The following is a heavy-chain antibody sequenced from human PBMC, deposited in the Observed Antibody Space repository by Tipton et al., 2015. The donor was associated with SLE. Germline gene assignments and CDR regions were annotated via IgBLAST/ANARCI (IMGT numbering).Heavy chain of an antibody. CDR1: GFTVSSNY. Sequence: SLRLSCTVSGFTVSSNYMNWVRQAPGKGLEWVSVIYSGGSTYYADSVKGRFTITRDNFRNTLYLQMNSLRAEDTAVYYCARDPTGWYFDLWCRGILVTVSS. CDR3: ARDPTGWYFDL. J-gene: IGHJ2*01. V-gene: IGHV3-66*02. D-gene: IGHD1-14*01. CDR2: IYSGGST.